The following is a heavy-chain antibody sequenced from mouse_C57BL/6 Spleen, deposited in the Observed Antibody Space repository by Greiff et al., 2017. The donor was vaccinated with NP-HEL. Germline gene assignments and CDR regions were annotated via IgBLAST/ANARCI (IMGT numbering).Heavy chain of an antibody. D-gene: IGHD2-2*01. J-gene: IGHJ4*01. CDR1: GYAFTSYW. CDR3: ATMVTTGAMDY. CDR2: IYPGDGDT. V-gene: IGHV1-82*01. Sequence: VQLQQSGPELVKPGASVKISCKASGYAFTSYWMNWVKQRPGQGLEWIGRIYPGDGDTNYNGKFKGKATLTADKSSSTAYMQLSSLTSEDAAVYFCATMVTTGAMDYWGQGTSVTVSS.